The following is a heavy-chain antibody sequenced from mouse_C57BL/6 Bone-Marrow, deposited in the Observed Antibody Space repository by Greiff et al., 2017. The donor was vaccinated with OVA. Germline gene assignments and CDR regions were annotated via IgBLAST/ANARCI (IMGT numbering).Heavy chain of an antibody. CDR3: ARRENYYGSSPDY. Sequence: QVHVKQSGAGLARPGASVKLSCKASGYTFTSYGISWVKQRTGQGLEWIGEIYTRSGNTYYNEKFKGKATLTADKSYSTAFMELRSLTSEDSAVYSCARRENYYGSSPDYWGQGTTLTVSS. J-gene: IGHJ2*01. CDR1: GYTFTSYG. D-gene: IGHD1-1*01. V-gene: IGHV1-81*01. CDR2: IYTRSGNT.